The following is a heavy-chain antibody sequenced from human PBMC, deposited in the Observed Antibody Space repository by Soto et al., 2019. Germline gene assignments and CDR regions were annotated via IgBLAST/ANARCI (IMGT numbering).Heavy chain of an antibody. D-gene: IGHD3-10*01. Sequence: PSETLSLTCTVSGGTISSGDYYWSWIRQPPGKGLEWIGYIYYSGSTYYNPSLKSRVTISVDTSKNQFSLKLSSVTAADTAVYYCARDPGGANYYYYYVMDVWGQGTTVTVSS. CDR1: GGTISSGDYY. J-gene: IGHJ6*02. V-gene: IGHV4-30-4*01. CDR3: ARDPGGANYYYYYVMDV. CDR2: IYYSGST.